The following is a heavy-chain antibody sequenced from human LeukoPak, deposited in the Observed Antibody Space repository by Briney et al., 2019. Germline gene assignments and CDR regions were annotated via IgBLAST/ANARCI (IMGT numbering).Heavy chain of an antibody. Sequence: SQTLSLTCAISGDSVSSNSAAWNWIRQSPSRGLEWLGRTYYRSKWYNDYAVSVKSRIAINPGTSKNQFSLKLSFVTTADTAVYYCARALGYCSGGSCTRGYNWFDPWGQGTLVTVPS. CDR3: ARALGYCSGGSCTRGYNWFDP. CDR2: TYYRSKWYN. J-gene: IGHJ5*02. CDR1: GDSVSSNSAA. D-gene: IGHD2-15*01. V-gene: IGHV6-1*01.